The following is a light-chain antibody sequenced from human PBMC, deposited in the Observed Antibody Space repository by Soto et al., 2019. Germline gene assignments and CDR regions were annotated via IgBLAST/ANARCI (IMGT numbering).Light chain of an antibody. CDR3: QQYGTF. V-gene: IGKV3-20*01. CDR2: GAS. CDR1: QSVSSTY. J-gene: IGKJ4*01. Sequence: EAVLTQSPGTLSLSPGERATLSCRANQSVSSTYLAWYQQKPGQAPRLLIYGASSRATGIPDRFIGSGSGTDFTLTISRLEPEDFAVYYCQQYGTFFGGGTKVDIK.